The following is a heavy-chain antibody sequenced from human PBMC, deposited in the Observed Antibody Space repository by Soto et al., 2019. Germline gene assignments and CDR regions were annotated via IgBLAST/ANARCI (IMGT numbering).Heavy chain of an antibody. J-gene: IGHJ6*02. CDR1: GFTVSSNY. V-gene: IGHV3-53*01. D-gene: IGHD1-1*01. Sequence: GGSLRLSCAASGFTVSSNYMSWVRQAPGKGLEWVSVIYSGGSTYYADSVKGRFTISRDNSKNTLYLQMNSLRAEDTAVYYCARDRSLVETSINDHYYGMDVWGQGTTVTVSS. CDR3: ARDRSLVETSINDHYYGMDV. CDR2: IYSGGST.